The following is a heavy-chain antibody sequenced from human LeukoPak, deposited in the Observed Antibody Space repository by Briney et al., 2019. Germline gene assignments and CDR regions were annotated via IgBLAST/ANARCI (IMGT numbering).Heavy chain of an antibody. CDR3: ARVANYYDFWSGKRSDAFDI. Sequence: GGSLRLSCAASGFTFSSYSMNWVRQAPGKGLEWVSPISSSSSYIYYADSVKGRFTISRDNAKNSLYLQMSSLRAEDTAVYYCARVANYYDFWSGKRSDAFDIWGQGTMVTVSS. CDR1: GFTFSSYS. V-gene: IGHV3-21*01. D-gene: IGHD3-3*01. CDR2: ISSSSSYI. J-gene: IGHJ3*02.